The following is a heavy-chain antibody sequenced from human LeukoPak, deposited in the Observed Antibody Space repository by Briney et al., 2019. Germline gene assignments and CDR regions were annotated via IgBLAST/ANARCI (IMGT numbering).Heavy chain of an antibody. CDR1: GGSISSGGYY. D-gene: IGHD3-22*01. Sequence: PSETLSLTCTVSGGSISSGGYYWSWIRQHPGKGLEWIGYIYYSGSTYYNPSLKSRVTISVDTSKNQFSLKLSSVTAADTAVYYCARHGYYYDIGGWFDPWGQGTLVTVSS. J-gene: IGHJ5*02. V-gene: IGHV4-39*01. CDR3: ARHGYYYDIGGWFDP. CDR2: IYYSGST.